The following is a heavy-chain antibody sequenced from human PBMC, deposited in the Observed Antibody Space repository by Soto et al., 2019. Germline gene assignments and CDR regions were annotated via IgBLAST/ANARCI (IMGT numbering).Heavy chain of an antibody. D-gene: IGHD3-22*01. J-gene: IGHJ5*02. CDR2: IKQDGSEK. Sequence: GGSLRLSCAASGFTFNSYWMSWVRQAPGKGLEWVANIKQDGSEKYYVDSVKGRFTISRDNAENSLYLQMNSLRAEDTAVYYCARAGYYDGSGYYAPWGQGTLVTVSS. CDR3: ARAGYYDGSGYYAP. CDR1: GFTFNSYW. V-gene: IGHV3-7*01.